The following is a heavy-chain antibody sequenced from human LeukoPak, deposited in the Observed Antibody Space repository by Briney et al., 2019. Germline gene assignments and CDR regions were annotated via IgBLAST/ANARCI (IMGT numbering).Heavy chain of an antibody. D-gene: IGHD1-1*01. Sequence: GTSVKVSCKASNYTFISYSITWVRQAPGQGLEWMGWISTYNGRTNYAPNFQDRVTMTSDRSTSTAYMELRSLRSDDTAVYYCARLNGTHLFDTIYHQLDYWGQGALVTVSS. J-gene: IGHJ4*02. CDR3: ARLNGTHLFDTIYHQLDY. V-gene: IGHV1-18*01. CDR2: ISTYNGRT. CDR1: NYTFISYS.